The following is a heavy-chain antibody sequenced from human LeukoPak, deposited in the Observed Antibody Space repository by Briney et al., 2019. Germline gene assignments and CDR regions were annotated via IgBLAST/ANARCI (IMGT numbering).Heavy chain of an antibody. J-gene: IGHJ4*02. CDR3: ARTRYDSSGHYYFDY. CDR2: IYYSGST. Sequence: SETLSLTCTVSGGSISSGDYYWSWIRQPPGKGLEWIGYIYYSGSTYYNPSLKSRVTISVDTFKNQFSLKLSSVTAADTAVYYCARTRYDSSGHYYFDYWGQGTLVTVSS. D-gene: IGHD3-22*01. V-gene: IGHV4-30-4*01. CDR1: GGSISSGDYY.